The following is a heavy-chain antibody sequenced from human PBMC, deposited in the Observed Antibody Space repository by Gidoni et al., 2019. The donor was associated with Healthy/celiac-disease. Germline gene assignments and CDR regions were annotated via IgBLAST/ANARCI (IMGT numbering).Heavy chain of an antibody. CDR2: IYYSGST. J-gene: IGHJ2*01. D-gene: IGHD3-22*01. CDR3: ARADDSSGYYYYWYFDL. CDR1: GGTISSYY. Sequence: QVQLQESGPGLVKPSETLSLTCTVSGGTISSYYWSWIRQPPGKGLECIGYIYYSGSTNYNPSLKSRVTISLDTSKNQFSLKLSSVTAADTAVYSCARADDSSGYYYYWYFDLWGRGTLVTVSS. V-gene: IGHV4-59*01.